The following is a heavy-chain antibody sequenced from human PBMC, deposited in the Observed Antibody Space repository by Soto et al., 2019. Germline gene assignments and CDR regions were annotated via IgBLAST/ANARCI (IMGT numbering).Heavy chain of an antibody. V-gene: IGHV5-10-1*01. Sequence: GESLKISCKTSGYRFTTYWINWVRQMPGKGLEWVGRIDPSKSSTKYSPSFRGHVTISADKSISIAYLQWTGLQASDTAIYYCARGSMTTGWDLWGQGTQVTVSS. J-gene: IGHJ5*02. D-gene: IGHD6-19*01. CDR2: IDPSKSST. CDR3: ARGSMTTGWDL. CDR1: GYRFTTYW.